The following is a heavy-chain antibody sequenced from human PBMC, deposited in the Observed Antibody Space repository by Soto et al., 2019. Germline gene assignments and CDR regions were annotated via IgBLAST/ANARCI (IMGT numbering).Heavy chain of an antibody. CDR1: CGSISSYY. CDR2: IYYSGST. D-gene: IGHD3-10*01. Sequence: SETLSLTCTVSCGSISSYYWSWIRQPPGKGLEWIGYIYYSGSTNYNPSLKSRVTISVDTSKNQFSLKLSSVTAADTAVYYCASYYGSGSFYYFDYWGQGTLVTVSS. J-gene: IGHJ4*02. V-gene: IGHV4-59*01. CDR3: ASYYGSGSFYYFDY.